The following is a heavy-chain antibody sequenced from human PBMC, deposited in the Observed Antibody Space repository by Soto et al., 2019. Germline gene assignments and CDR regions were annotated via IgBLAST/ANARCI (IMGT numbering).Heavy chain of an antibody. CDR3: AGAGRRAAGY. CDR2: ISSGSSYI. CDR1: GFTFNSYS. D-gene: IGHD6-13*01. J-gene: IGHJ4*02. Sequence: GGSLRLSCAASGFTFNSYSMNWVRQAPGKGLEWVSSISSGSSYIYYADSVKGRLTISRDNAKNSLYLQMNSLRAEDTAVYYCAGAGRRAAGYWGQGTLVTVSS. V-gene: IGHV3-21*01.